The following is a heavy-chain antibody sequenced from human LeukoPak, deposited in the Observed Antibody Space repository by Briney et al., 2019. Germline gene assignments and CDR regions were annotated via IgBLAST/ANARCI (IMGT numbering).Heavy chain of an antibody. CDR3: ARHPSMTTALFDY. CDR1: GGSFSSTNYY. Sequence: TSETLSLTCTVSGGSFSSTNYYWGWIRRPPGKGLEWIGSIFYSGSTYYNPSLKSRVTISVDTSKNHISLRMSSATAADTAVYYCARHPSMTTALFDYWGQGTLVTVSS. J-gene: IGHJ4*02. V-gene: IGHV4-39*01. D-gene: IGHD4-17*01. CDR2: IFYSGST.